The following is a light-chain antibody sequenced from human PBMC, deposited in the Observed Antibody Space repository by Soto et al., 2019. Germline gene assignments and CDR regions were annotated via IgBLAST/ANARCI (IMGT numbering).Light chain of an antibody. CDR2: RNN. V-gene: IGLV1-47*01. Sequence: QSVLTQPPSASGTPGQRVTISCSGSSSNIGSNFVYWYQQLPRTDPPLLIYRNNQRTSGVHDRSSASKSDPSATLAISGIRSEDEEGYYCAAWDDSISGWVFGGGTKVTVL. J-gene: IGLJ3*02. CDR3: AAWDDSISGWV. CDR1: SSNIGSNF.